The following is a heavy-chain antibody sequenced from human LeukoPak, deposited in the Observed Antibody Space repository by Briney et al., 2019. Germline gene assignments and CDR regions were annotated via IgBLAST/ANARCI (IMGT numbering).Heavy chain of an antibody. V-gene: IGHV1-3*01. CDR1: GYTFTSYA. D-gene: IGHD1-26*01. CDR2: INAGNGNT. J-gene: IGHJ4*02. CDR3: ARDDLRYTGSYPDFDY. Sequence: ASVKVSCKASGYTFTSYAMHWVRQAPGQRLEWMGWINAGNGNTKYSQKFQGRVTITRDTSASTAYMELSSLRSEDTAVYYCARDDLRYTGSYPDFDYWGQGTLVTVSS.